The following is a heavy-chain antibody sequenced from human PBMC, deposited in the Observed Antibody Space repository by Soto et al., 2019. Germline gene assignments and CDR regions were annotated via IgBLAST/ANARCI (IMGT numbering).Heavy chain of an antibody. CDR1: GDTFASFG. CDR3: ARDGRYSYGWVY. V-gene: IGHV1-18*01. J-gene: IGHJ4*02. D-gene: IGHD5-18*01. Sequence: ASVKVSCKASGDTFASFGFSWVRQAPGQGLEWLGWISAYNGNTHYAQKVRDRVTLTTDTSTSTAYMELSSLRSEDTAVYYCARDGRYSYGWVYWGQGTLVTVSS. CDR2: ISAYNGNT.